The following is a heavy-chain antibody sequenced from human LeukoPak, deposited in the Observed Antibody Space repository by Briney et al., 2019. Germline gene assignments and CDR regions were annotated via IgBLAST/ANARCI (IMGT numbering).Heavy chain of an antibody. CDR3: ARDRRDKLSLRQGGPLVDY. CDR2: ISAYNGNT. CDR1: GYTFTGYY. Sequence: GASVKVSCKASGYTFTGYYMHWVRQAPGQGLEWMGWISAYNGNTNYAQKLQGRVTMTTDTSTSTAYMGLRSLRSDDTAVYYCARDRRDKLSLRQGGPLVDYWGQGTLVTVSS. J-gene: IGHJ4*02. D-gene: IGHD5-12*01. V-gene: IGHV1-18*04.